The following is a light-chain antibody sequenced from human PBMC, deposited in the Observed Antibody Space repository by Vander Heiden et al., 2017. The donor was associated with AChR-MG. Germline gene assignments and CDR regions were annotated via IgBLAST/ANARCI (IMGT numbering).Light chain of an antibody. J-gene: IGKJ1*01. CDR3: QQYNDYPWT. Sequence: DIQMTQSPLSLSASVGERVTITCRASQDIGKSVAWFQQKPGRAPKSLMYAAGSLQSGVPSRFSGRGSGTDFALTISSLQPEDVATYYCQQYNDYPWTFGQGTKV. CDR2: AAG. CDR1: QDIGKS. V-gene: IGKV1-16*01.